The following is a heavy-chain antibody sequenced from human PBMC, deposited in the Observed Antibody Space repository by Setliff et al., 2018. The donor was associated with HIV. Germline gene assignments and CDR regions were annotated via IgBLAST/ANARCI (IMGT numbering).Heavy chain of an antibody. CDR1: GFTFSNAW. CDR2: IRSKVDGGAA. D-gene: IGHD3-9*01. J-gene: IGHJ4*02. CDR3: TTESVFLDYFFDY. V-gene: IGHV3-15*05. Sequence: SCAASGFTFSNAWMNWVRQAPGKGLEWVGRIRSKVDGGAADYAAPVKGRFTISRDDSKNTLYLQMSSLKTEDTAVYYCTTESVFLDYFFDYWGQGTLVTAPQ.